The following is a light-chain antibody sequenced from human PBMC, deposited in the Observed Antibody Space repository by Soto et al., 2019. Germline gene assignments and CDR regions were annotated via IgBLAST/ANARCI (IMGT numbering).Light chain of an antibody. CDR3: SSYTSRIGLGVV. V-gene: IGLV2-14*01. J-gene: IGLJ2*01. Sequence: QSALTQPASVSGSPGQSITISCTGISSDDGGYNYVSWYQQHPGKAPKLMTYDVTNRPSGVSNRFSGSKAGNTASLTISGLQAEGEADYYCSSYTSRIGLGVVFGVGTPLTVL. CDR1: SSDDGGYNY. CDR2: DVT.